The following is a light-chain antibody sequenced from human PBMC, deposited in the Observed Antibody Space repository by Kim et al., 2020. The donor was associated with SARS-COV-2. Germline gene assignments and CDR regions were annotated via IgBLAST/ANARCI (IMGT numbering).Light chain of an antibody. CDR3: QQRSNWPQGIT. Sequence: EIVLTQSPATLSLSPGERATLSCRASQSVSSYLAWYQQKPGQAPRLLIYDASNRATGIPARFSGSGSGPDFTLTISSLEPEDFAVYYCQQRSNWPQGITFGQGTRLEIK. V-gene: IGKV3-11*01. J-gene: IGKJ5*01. CDR2: DAS. CDR1: QSVSSY.